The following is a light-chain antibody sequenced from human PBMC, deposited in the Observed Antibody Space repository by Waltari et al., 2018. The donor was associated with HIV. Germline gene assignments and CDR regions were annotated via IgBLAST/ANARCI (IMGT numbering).Light chain of an antibody. J-gene: IGLJ2*01. CDR1: NIERKN. CDR3: QVWDSSSDHVL. V-gene: IGLV3-21*04. CDR2: YDS. Sequence: SSVLTQPPSVSVAPGKTAMITCGGNNIERKNVHWYQQKAGQAPRLLIYYDSDRPSGIPERFSGSNSGNTATLTISRVGDGDEADYYCQVWDSSSDHVLFGGGTKLTVL.